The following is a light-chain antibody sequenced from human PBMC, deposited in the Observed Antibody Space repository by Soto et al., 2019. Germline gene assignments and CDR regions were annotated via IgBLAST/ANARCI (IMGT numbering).Light chain of an antibody. V-gene: IGKV3-11*01. CDR1: QSVTNH. CDR2: DAS. CDR3: QQHSHWPPWT. Sequence: EVVLTQSPATLSLSPGERATLSCRASQSVTNHLAWYQQKPGQTPRLLIYDASDRATGIPARFSGSGSGTDFTLTISGLEPEDFAVYYCQQHSHWPPWTFGQGTRVEIQ. J-gene: IGKJ1*01.